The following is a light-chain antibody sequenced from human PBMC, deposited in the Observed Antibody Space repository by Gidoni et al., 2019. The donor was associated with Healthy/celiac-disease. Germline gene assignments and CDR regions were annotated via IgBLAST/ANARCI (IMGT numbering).Light chain of an antibody. CDR3: QQLNSYPRSLT. Sequence: DIQLTQSPSFLSASVGDRVTITCRASQGISSYLAWYQQKPGKAPKLLIYAASTLQSGVPSRFSGSGSGTEFTLTISSLQPEDFATYYCQQLNSYPRSLTFXGXTKVXIK. CDR2: AAS. V-gene: IGKV1-9*01. J-gene: IGKJ4*01. CDR1: QGISSY.